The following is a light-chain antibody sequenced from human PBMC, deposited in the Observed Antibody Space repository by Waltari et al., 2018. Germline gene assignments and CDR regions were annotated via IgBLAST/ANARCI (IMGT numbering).Light chain of an antibody. CDR3: SSYTSSGTGVL. J-gene: IGLJ2*01. CDR1: SSDVGGYNY. Sequence: QSALTQPASVSGSPGQSITISCTGTSSDVGGYNYVSWYQQHPGKAPKLMIYDVTNRPPGVSNRFSGSKSGNTASLTISGLQAEDEADYYCSSYTSSGTGVLFGGGTKLSVL. CDR2: DVT. V-gene: IGLV2-14*03.